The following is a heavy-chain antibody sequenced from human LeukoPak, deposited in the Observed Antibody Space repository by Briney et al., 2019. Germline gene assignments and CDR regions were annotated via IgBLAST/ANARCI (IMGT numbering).Heavy chain of an antibody. CDR3: ASTITMVRGVSNAFDI. Sequence: ASVKVSCKVSGYTLTELSMHWVRRAPGKGLEWMGGFDPEDGETIYAQKFQGRVTMTEDTSTDTAYMELSSLRSEDTAVYYCASTITMVRGVSNAFDIWGQGTMATVSS. J-gene: IGHJ3*02. CDR1: GYTLTELS. V-gene: IGHV1-24*01. CDR2: FDPEDGET. D-gene: IGHD3-10*01.